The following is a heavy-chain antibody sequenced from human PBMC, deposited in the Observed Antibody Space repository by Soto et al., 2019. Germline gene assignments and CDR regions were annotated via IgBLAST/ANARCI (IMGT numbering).Heavy chain of an antibody. CDR2: ISYDGSNK. CDR3: AKATLFIYGDYDPHFDY. Sequence: GGSLRLSCAASGCTFSSYGMHWVRQAPGKGLEWVAVISYDGSNKYYADSVKGRFTISRDNSKNTLYLQMNSLRAEDTAVYYCAKATLFIYGDYDPHFDYWGQGTLVTVSS. CDR1: GCTFSSYG. D-gene: IGHD4-17*01. V-gene: IGHV3-30*18. J-gene: IGHJ4*02.